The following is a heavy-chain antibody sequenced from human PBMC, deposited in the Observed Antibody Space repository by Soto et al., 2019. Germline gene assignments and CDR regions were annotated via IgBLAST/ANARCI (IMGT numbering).Heavy chain of an antibody. V-gene: IGHV3-23*01. CDR1: GFTFSSYA. CDR3: AKDRYYDILTGYAYYHYAMDV. J-gene: IGHJ6*02. D-gene: IGHD3-9*01. Sequence: DVQLLESGGGLIQPGGSLRVSCAASGFTFSSYAMNWVRQAPGKGLEWVSVISGSGGITYYADSVKGRFTISRDNSKNTLYLQMNSLRAEDTAVYFCAKDRYYDILTGYAYYHYAMDVWGQGTTVTVSS. CDR2: ISGSGGIT.